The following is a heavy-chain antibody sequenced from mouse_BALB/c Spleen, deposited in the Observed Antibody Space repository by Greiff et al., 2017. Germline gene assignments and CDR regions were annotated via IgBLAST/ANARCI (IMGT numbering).Heavy chain of an antibody. D-gene: IGHD2-3*01. J-gene: IGHJ4*01. CDR1: GFTFSSYA. V-gene: IGHV5-9-4*01. CDR2: ISSGGSYT. Sequence: EVQGVESGGGLVKPGGSLKLSCAASGFTFSSYAMSWVRQSPEKRLEWVAEISSGGSYTYYPDTVTGRFTISRDNAKNTLYLEMSSLRSEDTAMYYCARGGIYDGYYSYAMDYWGQGTSVTVSS. CDR3: ARGGIYDGYYSYAMDY.